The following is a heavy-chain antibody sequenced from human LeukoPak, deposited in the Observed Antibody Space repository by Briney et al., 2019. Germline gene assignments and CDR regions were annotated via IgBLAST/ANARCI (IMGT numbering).Heavy chain of an antibody. D-gene: IGHD3-22*01. CDR2: INEDGRHK. V-gene: IGHV3-7*01. Sequence: GGSLRLSCAASGFSFTTYWMAWVRQAPGKGLEWVANINEDGRHKNYLYSVKGRFTISRDNNKNSVYLQMNSLRAEDTAVYYCARDPPHRFTMIEKDSWGQGILVTVSS. CDR1: GFSFTTYW. CDR3: ARDPPHRFTMIEKDS. J-gene: IGHJ4*02.